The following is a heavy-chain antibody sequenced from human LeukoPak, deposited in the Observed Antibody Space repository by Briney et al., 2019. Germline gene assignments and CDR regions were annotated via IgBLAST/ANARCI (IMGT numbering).Heavy chain of an antibody. D-gene: IGHD2-15*01. CDR2: INHSGST. Sequence: SETLSLTCAVYGGSFSSYYWSWIRQPPGKGLEWIGEINHSGSTNYNPSLKSRVTISVDTSKNQFSLKLSSVTAADTAVYYCAPRVAASLSGGYFDYWGQGTLVTVSS. CDR1: GGSFSSYY. CDR3: APRVAASLSGGYFDY. J-gene: IGHJ4*02. V-gene: IGHV4-34*01.